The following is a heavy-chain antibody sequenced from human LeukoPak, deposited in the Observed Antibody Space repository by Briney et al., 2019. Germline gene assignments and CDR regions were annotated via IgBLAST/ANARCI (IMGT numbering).Heavy chain of an antibody. CDR1: GFTFTSFA. J-gene: IGHJ4*02. Sequence: PGGSLRLSCAASGFTFTSFAMSWVRQAPGKRLEWVSTISGTGGSTFYADSVKGRFTISRDNSKNTLYLQMNSLRAEDTAVYWCAKRRNYYDSDGFSVDYWGQGTLVTVSS. CDR3: AKRRNYYDSDGFSVDY. CDR2: ISGTGGST. D-gene: IGHD3-22*01. V-gene: IGHV3-23*01.